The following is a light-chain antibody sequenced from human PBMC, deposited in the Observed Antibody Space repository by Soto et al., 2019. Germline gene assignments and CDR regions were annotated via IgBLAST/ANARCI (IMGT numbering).Light chain of an antibody. V-gene: IGLV2-14*01. CDR3: TAWDDSLNGVL. J-gene: IGLJ2*01. Sequence: QSALTQPASVSGSPGQSITISCTGASSDVGDYSYVSWYQHHPGQAPELLIYEVSNRPSGVSHRFSGSKSGNTASLTISGLQAEDEADYYCTAWDDSLNGVLFGGGTKLTVL. CDR2: EVS. CDR1: SSDVGDYSY.